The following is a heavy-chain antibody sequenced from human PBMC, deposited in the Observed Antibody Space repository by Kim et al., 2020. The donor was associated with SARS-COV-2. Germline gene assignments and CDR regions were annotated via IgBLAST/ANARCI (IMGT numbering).Heavy chain of an antibody. CDR3: ARADSSGWTSRHFDY. Sequence: PSLKSRATISVDPSKNQFSLKLSSVTAADTAVYYCARADSSGWTSRHFDYWGQGTLVTVSS. V-gene: IGHV4-34*04. D-gene: IGHD6-19*01. J-gene: IGHJ4*02.